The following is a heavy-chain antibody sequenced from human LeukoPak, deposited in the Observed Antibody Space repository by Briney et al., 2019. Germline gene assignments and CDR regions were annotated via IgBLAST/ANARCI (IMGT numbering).Heavy chain of an antibody. Sequence: PGGSLRLSCAASGFTFSSYAMHWVRQAPGKGLEWVAVISYDGSNKYYADSVKGRFTIFRDNSKNTLYLQMNSLRAEDTAVYYCARESYSSGWYGWFDPWGQGTLVTVSS. CDR3: ARESYSSGWYGWFDP. CDR1: GFTFSSYA. D-gene: IGHD6-19*01. J-gene: IGHJ5*02. CDR2: ISYDGSNK. V-gene: IGHV3-30-3*01.